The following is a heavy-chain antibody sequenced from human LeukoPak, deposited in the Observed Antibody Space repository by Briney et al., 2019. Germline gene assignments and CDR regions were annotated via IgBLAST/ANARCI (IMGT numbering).Heavy chain of an antibody. D-gene: IGHD6-13*01. J-gene: IGHJ4*02. Sequence: GASVKVSCKASGYTFTGYYMHWVRQAPGQGLEWMGWINPNSGGTNYGQEFQGRVTMTRDTSISTAYMELSRLRSDDTAVYYCARGRTTWIAAAGRYYFDYWGQGTLVTVSS. V-gene: IGHV1-2*02. CDR3: ARGRTTWIAAAGRYYFDY. CDR2: INPNSGGT. CDR1: GYTFTGYY.